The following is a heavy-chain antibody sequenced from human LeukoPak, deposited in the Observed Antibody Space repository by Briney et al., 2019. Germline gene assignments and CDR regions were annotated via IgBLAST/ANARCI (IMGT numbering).Heavy chain of an antibody. Sequence: SETLSLTCSVYGGSFSGYYWTWIRQPPGKGLEWMAEIVQGGRTNYSPLLESRLTLSVDASKNQFSLELSSVTAADTAIYYCARGSVFMGYASFDFWGQGVLVTVSS. CDR2: IVQGGRT. V-gene: IGHV4-34*12. D-gene: IGHD2-2*01. J-gene: IGHJ4*02. CDR3: ARGSVFMGYASFDF. CDR1: GGSFSGYY.